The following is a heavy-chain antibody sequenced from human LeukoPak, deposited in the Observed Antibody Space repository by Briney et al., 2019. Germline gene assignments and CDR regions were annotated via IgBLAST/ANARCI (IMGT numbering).Heavy chain of an antibody. CDR2: IYYTGNT. J-gene: IGHJ4*02. CDR3: ARELEY. Sequence: SETLSLTCTVSGGSISSYYWTWIRQPPGKGLEWIGYIYYTGNTNYNPSLKSRVTISVDTSKNQFSLKLSSVTAADTAVYYCARELEYWGQGTLVTVSS. V-gene: IGHV4-59*12. CDR1: GGSISSYY. D-gene: IGHD3-3*02.